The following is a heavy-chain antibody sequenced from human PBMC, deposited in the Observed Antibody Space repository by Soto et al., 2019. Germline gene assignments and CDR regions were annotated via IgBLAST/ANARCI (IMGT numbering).Heavy chain of an antibody. D-gene: IGHD3-10*01. Sequence: EVQLVESGGGLVQPGGSLRLSCAASGFTFSSYWMSWVRQAPGKGLEWVANIKQDGSEKYYVDSVKGRFTISRDNAKNSLYIQMNSLRAEDTAVYYCAGQGRGEYYGMDVWGQGTTVTVSS. CDR1: GFTFSSYW. CDR2: IKQDGSEK. CDR3: AGQGRGEYYGMDV. J-gene: IGHJ6*02. V-gene: IGHV3-7*04.